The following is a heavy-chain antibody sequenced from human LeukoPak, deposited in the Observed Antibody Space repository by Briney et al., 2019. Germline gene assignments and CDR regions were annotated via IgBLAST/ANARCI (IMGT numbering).Heavy chain of an antibody. CDR2: VGHEDGTT. CDR3: ATGAIVFDF. CDR1: GSTLSKRS. Sequence: ASVKVSCKVSGSTLSKRSIDWVRQAPGKGPEWMGSVGHEDGTTIHAQKFQGGFNMTVDTTTDTAYMEMSSLMSEDTAIYYCATGAIVFDFWGQGTLVTVSS. D-gene: IGHD3-22*01. J-gene: IGHJ4*02. V-gene: IGHV1-24*01.